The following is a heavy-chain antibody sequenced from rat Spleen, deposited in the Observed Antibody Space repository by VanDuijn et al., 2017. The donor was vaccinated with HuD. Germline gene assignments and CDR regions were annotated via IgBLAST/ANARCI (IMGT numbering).Heavy chain of an antibody. D-gene: IGHD1-1*01. CDR2: ISTGGGNT. CDR3: ARGFITTVVTPFDY. CDR1: GFTFSNYG. Sequence: EVQLVESGGGLVQPGRSLKLSCAASGFTFSNYGMAWVRQTPTKGLEWVASISTGGGNTYYRDSVKGRSTISRDNAKNTQYLQMDSLRSEDTATYYCARGFITTVVTPFDYWGQGVMVTVSS. V-gene: IGHV5S14*01. J-gene: IGHJ2*01.